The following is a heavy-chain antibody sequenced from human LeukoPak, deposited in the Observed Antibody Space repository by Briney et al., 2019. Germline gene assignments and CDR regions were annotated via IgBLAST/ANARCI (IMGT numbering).Heavy chain of an antibody. V-gene: IGHV4-61*02. CDR3: ARGPLLRYFDWLFNAFDI. Sequence: SQTLSLTCTVSGGSIRSGSYYWSWIRQPAGKGLEWIGRIYTSGTTNYNPSLKSRVTISEDTSKNQFSLNLNSVTAADTAVYYCARGPLLRYFDWLFNAFDIWGQGTMVTVSS. CDR2: IYTSGTT. CDR1: GGSIRSGSYY. D-gene: IGHD3-9*01. J-gene: IGHJ3*02.